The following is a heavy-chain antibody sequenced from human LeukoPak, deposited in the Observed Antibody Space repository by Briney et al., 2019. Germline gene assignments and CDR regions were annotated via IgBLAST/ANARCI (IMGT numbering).Heavy chain of an antibody. V-gene: IGHV3-23*01. CDR2: ISGGGGST. CDR3: AKVVVRGGARGTYYFDY. CDR1: GFTFSSYA. J-gene: IGHJ4*02. Sequence: GGSLRLSCAASGFTFSSYAMSWVRQAPGKGLEWVSAISGGGGSTYYADSVKGGFTISRDNSKNTLYLQMNSLRAEDTAVYYCAKVVVRGGARGTYYFDYWGQGTLVTVSS. D-gene: IGHD3-10*01.